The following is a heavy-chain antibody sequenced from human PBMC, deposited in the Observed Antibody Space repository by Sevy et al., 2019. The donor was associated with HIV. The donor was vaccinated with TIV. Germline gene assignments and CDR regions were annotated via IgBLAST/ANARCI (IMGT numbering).Heavy chain of an antibody. CDR1: GFTFGDYA. D-gene: IGHD3-3*01. Sequence: GGSLRLSCTASGFTFGDYAMSWVRQAPGKGLEWVGFIRSKAYGGTTEYAASVKGRFTISRDDSKSNAYLEMNSLKTDDTAVYYCTRELPYDFWSGYYYYYYYYMDVWGKGTTVTVSS. CDR3: TRELPYDFWSGYYYYYYYYMDV. V-gene: IGHV3-49*04. J-gene: IGHJ6*03. CDR2: IRSKAYGGTT.